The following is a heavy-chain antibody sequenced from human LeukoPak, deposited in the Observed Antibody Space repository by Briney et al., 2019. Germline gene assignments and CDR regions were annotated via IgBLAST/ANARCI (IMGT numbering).Heavy chain of an antibody. CDR3: TPGLGYSSSSDGY. D-gene: IGHD6-6*01. V-gene: IGHV3-73*01. CDR1: GFNFSGSV. Sequence: PGGSLRLSCAASGFNFSGSVVHWVRQASGKGLEWVGRIRSKANSYATGYGVSVKGRFTISRDDSKNTAYLQMNSLKTEDTAVYYCTPGLGYSSSSDGYWGQGTLVTVSS. J-gene: IGHJ4*02. CDR2: IRSKANSYAT.